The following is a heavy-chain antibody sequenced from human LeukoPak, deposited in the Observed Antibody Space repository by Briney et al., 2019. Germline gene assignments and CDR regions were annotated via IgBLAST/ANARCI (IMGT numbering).Heavy chain of an antibody. D-gene: IGHD3-10*01. V-gene: IGHV6-1*01. CDR3: ARSLEIGYYYGSGPAEYFDY. CDR2: TYYRSKWYN. CDR1: GDSVSSNSAA. J-gene: IGHJ4*02. Sequence: SQTLSLTCAISGDSVSSNSAAWNWIRQSPSRGLEWLGRTYYRSKWYNDYAVSVKSRITINPDTSKNQFSLQLNSVTPEDTAVYYCARSLEIGYYYGSGPAEYFDYWGQGTLVTVSS.